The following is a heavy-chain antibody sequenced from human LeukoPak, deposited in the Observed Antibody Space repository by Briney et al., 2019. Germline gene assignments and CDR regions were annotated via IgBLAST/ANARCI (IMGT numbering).Heavy chain of an antibody. CDR1: GGSISSSNW. D-gene: IGHD1-7*01. CDR2: IYHSGST. Sequence: SETLSLTCAVSGGSISSSNWWSWVRQPPGKGLEWIGEIYHSGSTNYNPSLKSRVTISVDKSKNQFSLQLNSVTPEDTAVYYCVHYNWNYSPVWGKGTTVTVSS. J-gene: IGHJ6*04. V-gene: IGHV4-4*02. CDR3: VHYNWNYSPV.